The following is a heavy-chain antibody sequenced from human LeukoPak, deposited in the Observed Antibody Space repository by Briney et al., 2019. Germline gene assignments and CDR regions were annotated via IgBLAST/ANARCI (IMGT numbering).Heavy chain of an antibody. D-gene: IGHD6-13*01. Sequence: GRSLRLSCAASGFTFDDCAMHWVRQAPGKGLEWVSGISWNSGSIGYADSVKGRFTISRDNAKNSLYLQMNSLRAEDTALYYCAKALVRAGYYYGMDVWGQGTTVTVSS. V-gene: IGHV3-9*01. CDR3: AKALVRAGYYYGMDV. CDR1: GFTFDDCA. CDR2: ISWNSGSI. J-gene: IGHJ6*02.